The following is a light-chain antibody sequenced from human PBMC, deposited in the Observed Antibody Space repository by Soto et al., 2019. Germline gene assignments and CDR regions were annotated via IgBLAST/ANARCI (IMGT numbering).Light chain of an antibody. J-gene: IGLJ1*01. CDR2: EVS. CDR1: SSDVGRYNY. CDR3: NSYTSSTAYV. Sequence: QSVLTQPASVSGSPGQSITISCTGASSDVGRYNYVSWYQLHPGKAPKLIIYEVSNRPSGVSNRFSGSKSGNTASLTISGLRADDEAHYYCNSYTSSTAYVFGNGTKVNV. V-gene: IGLV2-14*01.